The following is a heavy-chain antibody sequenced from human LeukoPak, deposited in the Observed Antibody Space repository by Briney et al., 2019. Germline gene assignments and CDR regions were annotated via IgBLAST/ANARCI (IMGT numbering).Heavy chain of an antibody. CDR3: ARVDYYYGSGSHHYYYGMDV. CDR1: GYTFTSYD. V-gene: IGHV1-8*01. Sequence: ASVKVSCKASGYTFTSYDINWVRQATGQGLEWMGWMNPNSGNTGYAQKFQGRVTMTRNTSISTAYMGLSSLRSEDTAVYYCARVDYYYGSGSHHYYYGMDVWGQGTTVTVSS. D-gene: IGHD3-10*01. J-gene: IGHJ6*02. CDR2: MNPNSGNT.